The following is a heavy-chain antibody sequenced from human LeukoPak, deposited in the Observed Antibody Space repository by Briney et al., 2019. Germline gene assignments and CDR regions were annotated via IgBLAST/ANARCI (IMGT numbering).Heavy chain of an antibody. CDR3: ARDSPKYGMDV. J-gene: IGHJ6*02. Sequence: GGSPRLSCAASGFTVSSNYMSWVRQAPGKGLEWVSVIYSGGSTYYADSVKGRFTISRDNSKNTLYLQMNSLRAEDTAVYYCARDSPKYGMDVWGQGTTVTVSS. CDR2: IYSGGST. CDR1: GFTVSSNY. V-gene: IGHV3-53*01.